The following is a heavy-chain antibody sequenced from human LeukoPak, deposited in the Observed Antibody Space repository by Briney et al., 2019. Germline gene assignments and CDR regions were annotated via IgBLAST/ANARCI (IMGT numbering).Heavy chain of an antibody. CDR3: ARDRRFPDDVFDI. CDR1: GFTLSSHA. D-gene: IGHD2-21*01. V-gene: IGHV3-23*01. CDR2: ITGSGIHT. Sequence: GGAVRLSCAACGFTLSSHAMSWVRQAPGKGLEGVSAITGSGIHTYYPDSVRGRFTITRDNSRNTLYLQMNSLRAEDTALYYCARDRRFPDDVFDIWGRGTMVTVSS. J-gene: IGHJ3*02.